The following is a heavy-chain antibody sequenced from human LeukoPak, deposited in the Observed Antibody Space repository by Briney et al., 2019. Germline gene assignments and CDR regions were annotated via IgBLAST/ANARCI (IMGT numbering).Heavy chain of an antibody. CDR2: ISSSSSYI. CDR3: ARVDYYDSSGYYHDAFDI. D-gene: IGHD3-22*01. J-gene: IGHJ3*02. V-gene: IGHV3-21*01. CDR1: GFTFSSYA. Sequence: GGSLRLSCAASGFTFSSYAMSWVRQAPGKGLEWVSSISSSSSYIYYADSVKGRFTISRDNAKNSLYLQMNGLRAEDTAVYYCARVDYYDSSGYYHDAFDIWGQGTMVTVSS.